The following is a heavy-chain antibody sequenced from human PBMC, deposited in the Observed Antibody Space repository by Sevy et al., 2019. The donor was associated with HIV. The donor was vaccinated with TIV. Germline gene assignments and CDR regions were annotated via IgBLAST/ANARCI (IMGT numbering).Heavy chain of an antibody. J-gene: IGHJ6*02. CDR2: MNPNSGNT. V-gene: IGHV1-8*01. CDR1: GYTFTSYD. CDR3: ARGQGSSWYSYYYYYYGMDV. D-gene: IGHD6-13*01. Sequence: ASVKVACKASGYTFTSYDINWVRQATGQGLEWMGWMNPNSGNTGYAQKFQGRVTMTRNTSISTAYMELSSLRSEDTAVYYCARGQGSSWYSYYYYYYGMDVWGHGTTVTVSS.